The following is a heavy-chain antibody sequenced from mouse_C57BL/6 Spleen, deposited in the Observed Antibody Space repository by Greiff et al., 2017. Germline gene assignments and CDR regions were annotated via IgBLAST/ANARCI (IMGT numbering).Heavy chain of an antibody. V-gene: IGHV1-55*01. CDR1: GYTFTSYW. CDR3: ARGDYDGYPFYAMDY. Sequence: VQLQQPGAELVKPGASVKMSCKASGYTFTSYWITWVKQRPGQGLEWIGDIYPGSGSTNSNEKFKSKATLTVDTSSSTAYMQLSSLTAEDSAVYYGARGDYDGYPFYAMDYWGQGTSVTVSS. J-gene: IGHJ4*01. CDR2: IYPGSGST. D-gene: IGHD2-3*01.